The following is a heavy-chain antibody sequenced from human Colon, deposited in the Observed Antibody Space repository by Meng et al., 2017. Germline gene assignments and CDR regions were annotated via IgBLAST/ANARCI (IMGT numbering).Heavy chain of an antibody. CDR1: GLSFSDYP. CDR3: ARGSGYDILAGYYDY. J-gene: IGHJ4*02. V-gene: IGHV3-64*02. D-gene: IGHD3-9*01. Sequence: GGSLCLSCAASGLSFSDYPMHCVRQAPGNGLEHVSAISSNGGSTWYADSVKGRFSISRDNFKNTLYLQMGSLRVEDMAVYYCARGSGYDILAGYYDYWGQGTLVTVSS. CDR2: ISSNGGST.